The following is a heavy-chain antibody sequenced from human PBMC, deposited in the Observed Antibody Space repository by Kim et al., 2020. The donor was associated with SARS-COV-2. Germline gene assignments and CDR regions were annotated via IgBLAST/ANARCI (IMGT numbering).Heavy chain of an antibody. Sequence: GGSLRLSCVASGFTFSIYAMGWVRQAPGKGLEWVSAITGSGGTTYYADSVRGRFTISRDNSKNTLYLQMSSLRADDTPVYYCAKKYTRSYYYYFGMDVWG. J-gene: IGHJ6*01. CDR3: AKKYTRSYYYYFGMDV. D-gene: IGHD2-2*01. V-gene: IGHV3-23*01. CDR2: ITGSGGTT. CDR1: GFTFSIYA.